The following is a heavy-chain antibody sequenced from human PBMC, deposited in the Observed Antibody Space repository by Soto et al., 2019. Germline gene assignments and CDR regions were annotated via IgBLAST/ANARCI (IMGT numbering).Heavy chain of an antibody. D-gene: IGHD6-19*01. CDR1: GFTFSSYG. J-gene: IGHJ4*02. CDR3: AKEFLAVAGTEDY. CDR2: ISYDGSNK. Sequence: GGSLRLSCAASGFTFSSYGMHWVRQAPGKGLEWVAVISYDGSNKYYADSVKGRFTISRDNSKNTLYLQMNSLRAEDTAVYYCAKEFLAVAGTEDYWGQGTLVTVSS. V-gene: IGHV3-30*18.